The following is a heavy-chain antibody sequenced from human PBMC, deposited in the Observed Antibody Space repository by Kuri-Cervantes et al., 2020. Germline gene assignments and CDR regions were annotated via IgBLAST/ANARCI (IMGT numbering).Heavy chain of an antibody. CDR3: ARARSGGY. CDR2: IKSKTDGGTT. J-gene: IGHJ4*02. Sequence: GGSLRLSCAASGFTFSNAWMSWVRQAPGKGLEWVGRIKSKTDGGTTDYAAPVKGRFTISRDDSKNTPYLQMNSLRVEDTAVYYCARARSGGYWGQGALVTVSS. V-gene: IGHV3-15*01. D-gene: IGHD3-10*01. CDR1: GFTFSNAW.